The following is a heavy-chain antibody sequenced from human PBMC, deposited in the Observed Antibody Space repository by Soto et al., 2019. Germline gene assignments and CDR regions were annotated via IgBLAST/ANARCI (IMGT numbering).Heavy chain of an antibody. J-gene: IGHJ3*01. D-gene: IGHD2-2*01. CDR1: GFTVITNY. Sequence: GGSLRLSCAASGFTVITNYMSWVRQAPGKGLEWVSLIYSGGSGSTYYADSVKGRFTISRDSSKNTLYLQMDSLRADDTAVYYCTRYCSSISCHPDAFDVWGQGTMVTVS. CDR2: IYSGGSGST. CDR3: TRYCSSISCHPDAFDV. V-gene: IGHV3-66*01.